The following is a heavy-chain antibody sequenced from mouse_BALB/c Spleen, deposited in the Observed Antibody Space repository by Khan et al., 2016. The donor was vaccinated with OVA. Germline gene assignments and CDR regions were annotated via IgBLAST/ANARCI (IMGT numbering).Heavy chain of an antibody. J-gene: IGHJ3*01. CDR3: SRLGDYYGEYGAWFAY. V-gene: IGHV1S132*01. CDR2: IYPGTGNS. CDR1: GYIFTSYW. Sequence: QVQLQQSGAELVRPGASVKLSCKTSGYIFTSYWIHWVKQRSGQGLEWIARIYPGTGNSYYDEKFKGKATLTADKSSSTAYMQLSSLKSEDSAVYCCSRLGDYYGEYGAWFAYWGQGTLVTVSA. D-gene: IGHD2-13*01.